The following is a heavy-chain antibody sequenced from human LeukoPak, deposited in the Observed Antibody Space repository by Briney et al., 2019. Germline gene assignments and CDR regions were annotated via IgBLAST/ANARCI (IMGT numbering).Heavy chain of an antibody. J-gene: IGHJ4*02. CDR3: ARRMAYYYGSGPFDY. D-gene: IGHD3-10*01. V-gene: IGHV4-39*01. Sequence: PSETLSLTCTVSGGSISSSSYYWGWIRQPPGKGLEWIGSIYYSGSTYYNPSLKSRATISVDTSKNQFSLKLSSVTAADTAVYYCARRMAYYYGSGPFDYWGQGTLVTVSS. CDR1: GGSISSSSYY. CDR2: IYYSGST.